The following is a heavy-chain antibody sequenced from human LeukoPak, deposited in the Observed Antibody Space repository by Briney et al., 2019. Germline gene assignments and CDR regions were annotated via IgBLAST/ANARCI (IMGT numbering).Heavy chain of an antibody. CDR3: ARAGCSGGSCYYPLNY. Sequence: GESLKISCKGSGYSLTSYWIGWVRQMPGKGLGWMGIIYPGDSDTRYSPSFQGQVTISADKSISTAYLQWSSLKASDTAMYYCARAGCSGGSCYYPLNYWGQGTLVTVSS. CDR1: GYSLTSYW. D-gene: IGHD2-15*01. CDR2: IYPGDSDT. V-gene: IGHV5-51*01. J-gene: IGHJ4*02.